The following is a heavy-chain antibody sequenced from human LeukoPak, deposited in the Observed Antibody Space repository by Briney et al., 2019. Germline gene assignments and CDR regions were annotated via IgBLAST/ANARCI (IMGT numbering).Heavy chain of an antibody. CDR1: GFSFSTYV. CDR2: INHNGNVN. Sequence: GGSLRLSCAASGFSFSTYVMSWVRQAPGKGLEWVASINHNGNVNYYVDSVKGRFTISRDNAKNSLHLQMSNLRAEDTAVYFCARGGGLDVWGQGATVTVSS. J-gene: IGHJ6*02. CDR3: ARGGGLDV. D-gene: IGHD3-16*01. V-gene: IGHV3-7*03.